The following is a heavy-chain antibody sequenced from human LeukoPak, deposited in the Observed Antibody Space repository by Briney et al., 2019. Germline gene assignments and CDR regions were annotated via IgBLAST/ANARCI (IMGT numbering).Heavy chain of an antibody. J-gene: IGHJ4*02. V-gene: IGHV3-30-3*01. CDR3: AKDRVDIRDPRTGLDY. Sequence: GRSLRLSCAASGFTFSNYSMHWVRQAPAKGLEWVAVISYDGSNKYYADSVEGRFTISRDNSKNTLYLQMNSLRAEDTAVYYCAKDRVDIRDPRTGLDYWGQGTLVTVSS. CDR2: ISYDGSNK. CDR1: GFTFSNYS. D-gene: IGHD1-14*01.